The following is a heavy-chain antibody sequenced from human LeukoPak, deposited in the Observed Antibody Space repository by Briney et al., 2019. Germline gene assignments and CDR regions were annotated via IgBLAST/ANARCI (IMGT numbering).Heavy chain of an antibody. Sequence: GGSLRLSCAASGFTFSNYWIHWVRKAPGKGLVWVSRIDNAGSITTYADSVKGRFTVSRDNAKDSLYLQMNSLRAEDTAVYYCARALTTLTYEGYWGQGTLVTVSS. CDR2: IDNAGSIT. D-gene: IGHD1-1*01. CDR1: GFTFSNYW. V-gene: IGHV3-74*03. CDR3: ARALTTLTYEGY. J-gene: IGHJ4*02.